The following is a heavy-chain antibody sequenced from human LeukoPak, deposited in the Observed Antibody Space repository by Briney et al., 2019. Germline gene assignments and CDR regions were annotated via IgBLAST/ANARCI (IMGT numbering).Heavy chain of an antibody. CDR3: ARGWSGLSSIAARPSWFDP. D-gene: IGHD6-6*01. V-gene: IGHV1-69*04. J-gene: IGHJ5*02. Sequence: ASVKVSCKASGGTFSSYAISWVRQAPGQGLEWMGRIIPIFGIANYAQKFQGRVTITADKSTSTAYMELSSLRSEDTAVYYCARGWSGLSSIAARPSWFDPWGQGTLVTVSS. CDR1: GGTFSSYA. CDR2: IIPIFGIA.